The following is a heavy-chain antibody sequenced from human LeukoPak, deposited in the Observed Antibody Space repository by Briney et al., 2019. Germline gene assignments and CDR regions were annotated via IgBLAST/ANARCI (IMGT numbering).Heavy chain of an antibody. CDR1: GFTFSSYG. CDR2: ISYDGSNE. CDR3: AKDGSIAVAGTGDY. D-gene: IGHD6-19*01. Sequence: PGGSLRLSCAASGFTFSSYGMHWVRQAPGKGLEWVAVISYDGSNEYYADSVKGRFTISRDNSKNTLYLQMNSLRAEDTAVYYCAKDGSIAVAGTGDYWGQGTLVTVSS. V-gene: IGHV3-30*18. J-gene: IGHJ4*02.